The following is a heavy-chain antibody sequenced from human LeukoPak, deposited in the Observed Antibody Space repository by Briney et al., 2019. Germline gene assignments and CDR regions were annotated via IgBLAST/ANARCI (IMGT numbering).Heavy chain of an antibody. Sequence: ASVKVSCKASGYTFTSYGISWVRQAPGQGLEWMGWISAYNGNTNYAQKLQGRVTMTTDTSTSTAYMELSSLRSEDTAVYYCARDREFLCSSTSCYRYYYYYMDVWGKGTTVTVSS. J-gene: IGHJ6*03. D-gene: IGHD2-2*02. CDR1: GYTFTSYG. CDR3: ARDREFLCSSTSCYRYYYYYMDV. CDR2: ISAYNGNT. V-gene: IGHV1-18*01.